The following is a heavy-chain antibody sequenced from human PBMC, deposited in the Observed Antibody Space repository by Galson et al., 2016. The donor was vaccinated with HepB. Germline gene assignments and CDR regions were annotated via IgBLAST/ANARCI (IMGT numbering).Heavy chain of an antibody. Sequence: ETLSLTCTVSGGSVTSYYWSWIRQSPGKGLEWIGYIYYSGSTNYNPSLKSRVTISVDTSKNQFPLKVRSVTAADTAVYYCANFYYGDYVGYFDSWGQGTLVTVSS. V-gene: IGHV4-59*02. CDR3: ANFYYGDYVGYFDS. J-gene: IGHJ4*02. CDR1: GGSVTSYY. D-gene: IGHD4-17*01. CDR2: IYYSGST.